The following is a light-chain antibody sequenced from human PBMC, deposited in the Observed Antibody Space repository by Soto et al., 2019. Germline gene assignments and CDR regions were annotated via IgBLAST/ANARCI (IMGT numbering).Light chain of an antibody. V-gene: IGKV1-27*01. CDR3: QDYKSGPRT. Sequence: DVQMTQSPSSLSASVGDSVTIACRARQGILNYLAWYQQKPGKVPSLLIYGASTLHSGVPSRFSGTGSGTDFTLTISSLQPEDVATYYCQDYKSGPRTFSPAARV. CDR1: QGILNY. J-gene: IGKJ1*01. CDR2: GAS.